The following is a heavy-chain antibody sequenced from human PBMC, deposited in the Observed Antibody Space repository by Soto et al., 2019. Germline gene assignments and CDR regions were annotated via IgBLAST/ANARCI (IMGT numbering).Heavy chain of an antibody. V-gene: IGHV4-31*03. Sequence: QVQLQESGPGLVKPSQTLSLTCTVSGDSISSGGYYWSWIRQHPGKGLEWIGYISFSGSTYYNPSLKSRVTISLDTSKNQFSLKLSSVTAADTAVYYCARDSGAAACYDFWGQGTLVTVSS. CDR2: ISFSGST. J-gene: IGHJ4*02. CDR1: GDSISSGGYY. D-gene: IGHD6-13*01. CDR3: ARDSGAAACYDF.